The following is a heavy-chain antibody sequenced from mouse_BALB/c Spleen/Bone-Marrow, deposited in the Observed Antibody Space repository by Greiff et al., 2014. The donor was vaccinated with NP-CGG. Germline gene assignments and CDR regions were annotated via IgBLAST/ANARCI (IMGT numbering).Heavy chain of an antibody. J-gene: IGHJ3*01. CDR1: GFNIRDTY. D-gene: IGHD3-2*01. CDR3: ARGVRQLGLPF. V-gene: IGHV14-3*02. CDR2: IDPAKDNT. Sequence: EVQGVESGAELVKPGASVKLSCTSSGFNIRDTYIHWVKQRPEQGLEWIGKIDPAKDNTEYDPKFQGKATITADTPSNTAYLQLSGLTSEDTAVYYCARGVRQLGLPFWGQGTLVTVST.